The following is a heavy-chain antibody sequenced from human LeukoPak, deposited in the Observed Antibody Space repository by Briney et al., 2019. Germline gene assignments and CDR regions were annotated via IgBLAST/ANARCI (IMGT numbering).Heavy chain of an antibody. Sequence: SETLSLTCAVYGGSFSGYYWSWIRQPPGKGLEWIGYIFYSGTTNYNPSLKSRVTISVDTSKNQFSLKLSSVTAADTAVYYCARSPDGSGSYPFDYWGQGTLVTVSS. D-gene: IGHD3-10*01. CDR1: GGSFSGYY. J-gene: IGHJ4*02. V-gene: IGHV4-59*01. CDR2: IFYSGTT. CDR3: ARSPDGSGSYPFDY.